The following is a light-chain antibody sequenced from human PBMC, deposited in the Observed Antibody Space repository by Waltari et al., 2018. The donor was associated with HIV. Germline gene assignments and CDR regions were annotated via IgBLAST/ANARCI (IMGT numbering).Light chain of an antibody. CDR1: SSNIGSNT. Sequence: QSVLTQPPSASGTPGQRVTISCSGSSSNIGSNTVIWYQQLPGTAPKLLIYSNNQRPSGVPDRFSGSKSGTSASLAISGLQSEDEADYYCAVWGDSLNGPVFGGGTKLTVL. CDR2: SNN. V-gene: IGLV1-44*01. CDR3: AVWGDSLNGPV. J-gene: IGLJ2*01.